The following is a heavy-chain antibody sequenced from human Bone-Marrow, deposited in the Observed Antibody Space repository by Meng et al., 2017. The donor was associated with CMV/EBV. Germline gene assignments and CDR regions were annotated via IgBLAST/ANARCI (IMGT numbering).Heavy chain of an antibody. V-gene: IGHV3-30*02. Sequence: GGSLRLSCAASGFTFSSYGMSWVRQAPGKGLDWVAFIRYDGGNKYYADAVKGRFTISRDNPKNTLYLQMNSLRAEDTAVYYCAKDYLASGSSPHFFGYWGQGTLVTVSS. D-gene: IGHD3-10*01. J-gene: IGHJ4*02. CDR3: AKDYLASGSSPHFFGY. CDR1: GFTFSSYG. CDR2: IRYDGGNK.